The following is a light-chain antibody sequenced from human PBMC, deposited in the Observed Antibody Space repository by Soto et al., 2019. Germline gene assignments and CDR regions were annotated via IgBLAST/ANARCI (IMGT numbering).Light chain of an antibody. Sequence: QSVLTQPASVSGSPGQSITLSCIGTGSDVGSYNHVSWYQHHPGKAPKLIISEVSNRPSGVSNRFSGSKSGYTASLTISGLQAEDEADYYCNSHTSGDFRVFGTGTKVTVL. CDR3: NSHTSGDFRV. V-gene: IGLV2-14*01. J-gene: IGLJ1*01. CDR1: GSDVGSYNH. CDR2: EVS.